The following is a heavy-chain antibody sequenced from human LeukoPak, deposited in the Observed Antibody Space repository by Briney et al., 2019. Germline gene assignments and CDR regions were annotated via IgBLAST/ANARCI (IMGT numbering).Heavy chain of an antibody. Sequence: SQTLSLTCTVSGGSISSGDYYWSWIRQPPGKGLEWVGYISYSGSTYYKPSLKSRVTISVDTSKNQFSLKLSSVTAADTAVYYCAGEATVTHYGMDVWGQGTTVAVSS. CDR3: AGEATVTHYGMDV. CDR1: GGSISSGDYY. CDR2: ISYSGST. J-gene: IGHJ6*02. V-gene: IGHV4-30-4*01. D-gene: IGHD4-17*01.